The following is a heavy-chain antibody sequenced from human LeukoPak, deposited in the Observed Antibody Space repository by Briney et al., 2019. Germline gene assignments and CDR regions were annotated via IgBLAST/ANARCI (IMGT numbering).Heavy chain of an antibody. CDR3: ARDRYYYYMDV. Sequence: GGSLRLSCAAFGFTFSDYYMSWIRQAPGKGLEWVSYISGSGSTIYYADSVKGRFTISRDNAKNSLYLQMNSLRAEDTAIYYCARDRYYYYMDVWGKGTTVTVSS. CDR1: GFTFSDYY. J-gene: IGHJ6*03. V-gene: IGHV3-11*04. CDR2: ISGSGSTI.